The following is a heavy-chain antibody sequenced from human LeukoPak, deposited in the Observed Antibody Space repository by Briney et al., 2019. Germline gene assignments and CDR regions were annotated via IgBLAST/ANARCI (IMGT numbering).Heavy chain of an antibody. J-gene: IGHJ6*02. Sequence: ASVKVSFKASGYTFTGYYMHWVRQAPGQGLEWMGWINPNSGGTNYAQKFQGRVTMTRDTSISTAYMELSRLRSDDTAVYYCARDRAYGSGIDPPDYGMDVWGQGTTVTVSS. D-gene: IGHD3-10*01. CDR1: GYTFTGYY. V-gene: IGHV1-2*02. CDR3: ARDRAYGSGIDPPDYGMDV. CDR2: INPNSGGT.